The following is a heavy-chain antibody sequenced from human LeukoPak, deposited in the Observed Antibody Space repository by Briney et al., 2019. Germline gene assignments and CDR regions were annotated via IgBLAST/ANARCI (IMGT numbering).Heavy chain of an antibody. CDR1: GFTFSSYA. Sequence: PGGSLRLSCAASGFTFSSYAMHWVRQAPGKGLEWVAVISYDGSNKYYADSVKGRFTISRDNSKNTLYLQMNSLRAEDTAVYYCASVSGWLQFKGPFDHWGQGTLVTVSS. D-gene: IGHD5-24*01. CDR2: ISYDGSNK. CDR3: ASVSGWLQFKGPFDH. V-gene: IGHV3-30-3*01. J-gene: IGHJ4*02.